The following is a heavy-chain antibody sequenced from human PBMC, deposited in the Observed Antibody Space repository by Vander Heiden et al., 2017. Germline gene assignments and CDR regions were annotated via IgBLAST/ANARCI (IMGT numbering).Heavy chain of an antibody. CDR2: IKSKAEGGAT. CDR3: TTGGSYSAFDI. V-gene: IGHV3-15*07. Sequence: EVQLVESGGGLVKPGGSLRLSCAVSGLPFTNAWMNWVRQAPRKGLEWVGRIKSKAEGGATDYAAPVKGRFTISRDDSENTVYLQMNSLKSEDTAVYYCTTGGSYSAFDIWGQGTMVTVSS. J-gene: IGHJ3*02. D-gene: IGHD1-26*01. CDR1: GLPFTNAW.